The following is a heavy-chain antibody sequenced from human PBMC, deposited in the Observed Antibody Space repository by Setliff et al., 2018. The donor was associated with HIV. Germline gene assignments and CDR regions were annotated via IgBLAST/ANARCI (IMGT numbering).Heavy chain of an antibody. V-gene: IGHV4-59*01. CDR2: IYYSGST. J-gene: IGHJ3*02. Sequence: SETLSLTCTVSGGSISSYYWSWIRQPPGKGLEWIGYIYYSGSTNYNPSLKSRVTISVDTSKNQFSLKLSSVTAADTAVYYCARGVTGYNDAFDIRGQGTMVTVSS. D-gene: IGHD3-9*01. CDR1: GGSISSYY. CDR3: ARGVTGYNDAFDI.